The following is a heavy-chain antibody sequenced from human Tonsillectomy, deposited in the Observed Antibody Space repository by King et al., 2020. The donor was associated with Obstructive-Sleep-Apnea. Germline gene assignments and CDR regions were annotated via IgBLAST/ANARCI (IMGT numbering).Heavy chain of an antibody. CDR3: ARVRVGHRDFPL. CDR1: GFSFNTYA. D-gene: IGHD3-10*01. V-gene: IGHV3-30-3*01. Sequence: VQLVESGGGVVQPGRSLRLSCAASGFSFNTYALHWVRQAPGKGLEWVAGISLDGTNKNYADSVKGRFTVSRDNSKYMLYLQMNSLRPEDTAMYYFARVRVGHRDFPLWGRGTLVTVPS. CDR2: ISLDGTNK. J-gene: IGHJ2*01.